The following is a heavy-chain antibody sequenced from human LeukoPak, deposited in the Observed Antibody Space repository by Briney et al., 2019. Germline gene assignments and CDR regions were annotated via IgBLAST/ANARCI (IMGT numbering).Heavy chain of an antibody. CDR1: GGSISSYY. CDR2: IYCSGST. J-gene: IGHJ3*02. V-gene: IGHV4-59*08. CDR3: ARPYSSGWYSGMDAFDI. D-gene: IGHD6-19*01. Sequence: PSETLSLTCTVSGGSISSYYWSWIRQPPGKGLEWIGYIYCSGSTNYNPSLKSRVTISVDTSKNQFSLKLSSVTAADTAVYYCARPYSSGWYSGMDAFDIWGQGTMVTVSS.